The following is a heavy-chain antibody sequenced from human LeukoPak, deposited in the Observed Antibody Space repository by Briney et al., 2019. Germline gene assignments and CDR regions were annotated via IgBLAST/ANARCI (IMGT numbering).Heavy chain of an antibody. V-gene: IGHV1-18*01. J-gene: IGHJ4*02. CDR1: GYTFTGYG. Sequence: ASVKVSCKASGYTFTGYGISWVRQAPGQGLEWMVWISAYNGNTNYAQKLQGRVTMTTDTSTSTAYMELRSLRSDDTAVYYCARAKEGYCSSTSCYTRAWIDYWGQGTLVTVSS. D-gene: IGHD2-2*02. CDR2: ISAYNGNT. CDR3: ARAKEGYCSSTSCYTRAWIDY.